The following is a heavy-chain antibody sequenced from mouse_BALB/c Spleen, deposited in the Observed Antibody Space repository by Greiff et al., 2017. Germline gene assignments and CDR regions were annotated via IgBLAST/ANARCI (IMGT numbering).Heavy chain of an antibody. CDR2: IDPANGNT. CDR3: AAHSTHWYFDV. V-gene: IGHV14-3*02. CDR1: GFNIKDTY. Sequence: VHVKQSGAELVKPGASVKLSCTASGFNIKDTYMHWVKQRPEQGLEWIGRIDPANGNTKYDPKFQGKATITADTSSNTAYLQLSSLTSEDTAVYYCAAHSTHWYFDVWGAGTTVTVSS. J-gene: IGHJ1*01.